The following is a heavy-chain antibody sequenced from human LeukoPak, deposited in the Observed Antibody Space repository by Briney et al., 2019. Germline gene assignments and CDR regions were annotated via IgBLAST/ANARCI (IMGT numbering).Heavy chain of an antibody. J-gene: IGHJ4*02. CDR2: VGGSGDST. V-gene: IGHV3-23*01. Sequence: GGSLRLSCATSGFTFTSFAMTWVRQAPGKGLEWVSAVGGSGDSTYYADSVKGRFTISRDNSKNTLYLQMSSLRAEDTAVYYCAKRTSGFCSSTSCYGHDFWGQGTLVTVSS. CDR3: AKRTSGFCSSTSCYGHDF. CDR1: GFTFTSFA. D-gene: IGHD2-2*03.